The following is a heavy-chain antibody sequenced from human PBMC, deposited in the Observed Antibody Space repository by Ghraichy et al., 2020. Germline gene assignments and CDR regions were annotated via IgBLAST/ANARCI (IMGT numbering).Heavy chain of an antibody. CDR3: ALTGNYDALRGS. D-gene: IGHD1-7*01. Sequence: GGSLRLSCAASGFRFSDHYMDWVRQAPGKGLEWVGRSKNKPNSYATEYAASVNGRFTISRDDSRNSVYLQMNSLKTEDTAVYYCALTGNYDALRGSWGQGTLVTVSS. CDR1: GFRFSDHY. J-gene: IGHJ5*02. V-gene: IGHV3-72*01. CDR2: SKNKPNSYAT.